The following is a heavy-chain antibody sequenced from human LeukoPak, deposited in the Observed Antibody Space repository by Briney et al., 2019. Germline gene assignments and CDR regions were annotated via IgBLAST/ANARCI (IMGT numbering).Heavy chain of an antibody. V-gene: IGHV1-8*01. D-gene: IGHD1-26*01. CDR2: MNPTSGIT. Sequence: ASVKVSCKASGYTFTSYNINWVRQATGQGLEWMGWMNPTSGITGYAQKFQGRVTMTRNTSISTAYMELSSLRSEDTAVYYCARGVRELPAQYYYYYGMDVWGQGTTVTVSS. CDR3: ARGVRELPAQYYYYYGMDV. J-gene: IGHJ6*02. CDR1: GYTFTSYN.